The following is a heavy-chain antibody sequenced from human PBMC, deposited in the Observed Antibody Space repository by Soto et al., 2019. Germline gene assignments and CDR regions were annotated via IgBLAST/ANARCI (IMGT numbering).Heavy chain of an antibody. J-gene: IGHJ4*02. V-gene: IGHV1-8*01. CDR3: ARNVRRVAARPLGY. CDR2: MNPNSGNT. Sequence: QVQLVQSGAEVKKPGASVKVSCKASGYTFTSYDINWVRQATGQGLEWMGWMNPNSGNTDYAQKFQGRVTMTRNTSISTAYMELSSLRSEDTAVYYCARNVRRVAARPLGYWGQGTLVTVSS. D-gene: IGHD6-6*01. CDR1: GYTFTSYD.